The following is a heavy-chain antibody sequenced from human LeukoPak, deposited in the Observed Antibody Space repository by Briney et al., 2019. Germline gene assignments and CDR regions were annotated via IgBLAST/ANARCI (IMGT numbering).Heavy chain of an antibody. CDR3: AREDWVGLDY. CDR1: GGSFSGYY. D-gene: IGHD3-10*01. J-gene: IGHJ4*02. CDR2: INHSGST. V-gene: IGHV4-34*01. Sequence: PSETLSLTCAVYGGSFSGYYWSWIRQPPGKGLEWIGEINHSGSTNYNPSLKSRVTISVDTSKNQFSLKLSSVTAADTAVYYCAREDWVGLDYWGQGTLVTVSS.